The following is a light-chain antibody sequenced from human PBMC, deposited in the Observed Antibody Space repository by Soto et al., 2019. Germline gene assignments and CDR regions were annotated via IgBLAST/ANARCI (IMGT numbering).Light chain of an antibody. CDR1: SNDVGGYNY. CDR2: DVS. Sequence: QSALTQPASVSGSPGQSIAISCTGTSNDVGGYNYVSWYQQHPGKAPKLMIYDVSARPSGVSNRFSGSKSDNTASLTISRLQAEDEADYYCSSYTSSNTVVFGGGTKLTVL. V-gene: IGLV2-14*01. J-gene: IGLJ2*01. CDR3: SSYTSSNTVV.